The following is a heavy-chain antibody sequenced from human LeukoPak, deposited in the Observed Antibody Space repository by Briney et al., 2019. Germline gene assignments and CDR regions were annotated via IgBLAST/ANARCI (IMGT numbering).Heavy chain of an antibody. CDR2: ISGSGGST. D-gene: IGHD1-26*01. V-gene: IGHV3-23*01. CDR1: GFTFSSYA. J-gene: IGHJ4*02. Sequence: QPGGSLRLSCAASGFTFSSYAMSWVRQAPGKGLEWVSAISGSGGSTYYADPVKGRFTISRDNSKNTLYLQMNSLRAEDTAVYYCAKVQWELFRGLDYWGQGTLVTVSS. CDR3: AKVQWELFRGLDY.